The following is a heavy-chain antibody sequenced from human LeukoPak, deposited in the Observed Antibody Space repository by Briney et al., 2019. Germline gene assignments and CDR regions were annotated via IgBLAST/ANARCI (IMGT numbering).Heavy chain of an antibody. V-gene: IGHV3-43*02. J-gene: IGHJ4*02. CDR3: AKDGGGGYSSTYFFDN. D-gene: IGHD3-22*01. CDR2: ISGDGGWT. CDR1: GFTFDDYA. Sequence: GGSLRPPCAASGFTFDDYAMHWVRQAPGKGLLWVSLISGDGGWTYYADSLKGRFTISRDNSKNSLYLQMNSLTTEDTALYYCAKDGGGGYSSTYFFDNWGQGTLVTVSS.